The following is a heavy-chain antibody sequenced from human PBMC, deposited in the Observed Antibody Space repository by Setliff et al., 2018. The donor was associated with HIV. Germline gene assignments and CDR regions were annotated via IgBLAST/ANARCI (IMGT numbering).Heavy chain of an antibody. J-gene: IGHJ2*01. CDR2: IYYRGNS. CDR1: GGSISSYY. V-gene: IGHV4-59*01. CDR3: ARRHEPYWYFDL. Sequence: SLTCTVSGGSISSYYWSWIRQSPGEGLEWIGYIYYRGNSNYNPSLKSRVTMSIDTSKNQFSLNLNSVTAADTAVYYCARRHEPYWYFDLWGRGTLVTVSS.